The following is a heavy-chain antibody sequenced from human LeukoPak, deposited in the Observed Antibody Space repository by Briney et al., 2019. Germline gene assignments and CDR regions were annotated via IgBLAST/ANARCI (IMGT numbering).Heavy chain of an antibody. Sequence: SVKVSCKTSGGTFVSYDINWVRQAPGQGLEWMGRIIPVLGATNYAQKFQGTVTLTADPSTNTAYMELSNLRSEDTALYFCASRSHRKAFDIWGQGTMVTVSS. CDR3: ASRSHRKAFDI. V-gene: IGHV1-69*11. J-gene: IGHJ3*02. CDR1: GGTFVSYD. D-gene: IGHD1-14*01. CDR2: IIPVLGAT.